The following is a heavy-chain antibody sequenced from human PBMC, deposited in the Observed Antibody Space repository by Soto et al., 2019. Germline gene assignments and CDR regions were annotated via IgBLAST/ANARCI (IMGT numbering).Heavy chain of an antibody. Sequence: SETLSLTCSLSGASITSTTYFWAWIRQPPGKGLEWVGSIYCSGKTHYNPSLKSRTTISVDRSRNQFSLQVSSVTAADTAVYYCAKNLPRTGRFGYWGQGTVVTVS. CDR3: AKNLPRTGRFGY. J-gene: IGHJ4*02. CDR2: IYCSGKT. V-gene: IGHV4-39*01. CDR1: GASITSTTYF.